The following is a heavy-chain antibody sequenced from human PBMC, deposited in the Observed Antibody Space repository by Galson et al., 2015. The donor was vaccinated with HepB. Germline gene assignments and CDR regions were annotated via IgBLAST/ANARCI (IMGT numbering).Heavy chain of an antibody. CDR3: ARYSSTMAFDY. J-gene: IGHJ4*02. Sequence: SVKVSCKASGYTFTSYYMFWVRQAPGQGLEWMGLINPSGDSATYSQKFQGTVTMTRDTSTSTVYMELSSLRSEDTAVYYGARYSSTMAFDYWGQGTLVTVSS. CDR2: INPSGDSA. CDR1: GYTFTSYY. D-gene: IGHD2-2*01. V-gene: IGHV1-46*01.